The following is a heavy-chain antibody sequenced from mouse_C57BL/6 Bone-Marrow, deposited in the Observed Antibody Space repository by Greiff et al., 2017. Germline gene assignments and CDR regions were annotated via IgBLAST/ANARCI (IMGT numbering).Heavy chain of an antibody. J-gene: IGHJ2*01. Sequence: VQLQQSGPELVKPGASVKISCKASGYTFTDYYMNWVKQSHGKSLEWIGDINPNNGGTSYNQKFKGKATLTVDKSSSTAYMELRSLTSEDSAVYYCARSGESSDYWGQGTTLTVSA. CDR2: INPNNGGT. D-gene: IGHD3-2*02. CDR3: ARSGESSDY. V-gene: IGHV1-26*01. CDR1: GYTFTDYY.